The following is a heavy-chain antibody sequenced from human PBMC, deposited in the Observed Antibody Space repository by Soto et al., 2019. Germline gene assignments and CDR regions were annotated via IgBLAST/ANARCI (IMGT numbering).Heavy chain of an antibody. V-gene: IGHV3-21*01. CDR2: ISTSSTYI. J-gene: IGHJ4*02. D-gene: IGHD3-16*02. CDR3: SRVRYDFVWGTDRGYHFDY. Sequence: GGSLRLSCAASGFSLNDYTMNWVRQAPGKGLEWVSSISTSSTYIYYTDSVRGRFTISRDNAEKSLYRQMNSLRAEDTAVYYCSRVRYDFVWGTDRGYHFDYWGQGALVTVSS. CDR1: GFSLNDYT.